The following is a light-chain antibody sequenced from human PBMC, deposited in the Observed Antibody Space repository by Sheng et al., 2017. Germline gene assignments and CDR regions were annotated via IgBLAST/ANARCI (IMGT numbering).Light chain of an antibody. J-gene: IGKJ1*01. CDR2: GAS. CDR1: QSIISDY. V-gene: IGKV3-20*01. Sequence: EIVLTQSPDTLSLSPGVRATLSCRASQSIISDYLAWYQQKPGQAPRLLIYGASNRATGFPDRFSGSGSGTDFTLTISRLEPEDFAVYYCQQYGSSFGQGTKVEIK. CDR3: QQYGSS.